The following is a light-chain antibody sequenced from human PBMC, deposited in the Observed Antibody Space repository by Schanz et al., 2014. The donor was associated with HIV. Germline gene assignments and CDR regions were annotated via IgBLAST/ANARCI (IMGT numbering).Light chain of an antibody. J-gene: IGLJ1*01. CDR3: SSYTSSRTYV. V-gene: IGLV2-14*03. Sequence: QSALTQPASVSGSPGQSITISCTGTSSNVGGYDYLPWYQQHPGKAPKLIIYDVSNRPSGISYRFSGSKSGNTASLTISGLQAEDEGDYYCSSYTSSRTYVFGTGTKLTVL. CDR2: DVS. CDR1: SSNVGGYDY.